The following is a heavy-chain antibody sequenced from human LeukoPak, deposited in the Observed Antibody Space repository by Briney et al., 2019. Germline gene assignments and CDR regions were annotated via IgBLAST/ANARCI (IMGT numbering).Heavy chain of an antibody. J-gene: IGHJ4*02. D-gene: IGHD3-9*01. CDR1: GYTFNDFY. CDR3: ARDSSDVLTGYYHF. Sequence: ASVKVSCKASGYTFNDFYLHWVRQAPGQGLEWMGWINPDSGGTNSAPKFQGRVTLTTDTSITTAYMELSSLISGDTALYYCARDSSDVLTGYYHFWGQGALVTVSS. V-gene: IGHV1-2*02. CDR2: INPDSGGT.